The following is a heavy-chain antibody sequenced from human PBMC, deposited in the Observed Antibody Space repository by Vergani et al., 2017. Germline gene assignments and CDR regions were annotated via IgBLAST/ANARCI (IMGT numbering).Heavy chain of an antibody. Sequence: QVQLVESGGGVVQPGRSLRLSCAASGFTFSSYGMHWVRQAPGKGLEWVAVIWYDGSNKYYADSVKGRFTISRDNSKNTLYLQMNSLRAEDTAVYYCAKDTSYDYGARSYYVAYWGQATLVSVSS. J-gene: IGHJ4*02. V-gene: IGHV3-33*06. CDR1: GFTFSSYG. CDR3: AKDTSYDYGARSYYVAY. D-gene: IGHD3-10*01. CDR2: IWYDGSNK.